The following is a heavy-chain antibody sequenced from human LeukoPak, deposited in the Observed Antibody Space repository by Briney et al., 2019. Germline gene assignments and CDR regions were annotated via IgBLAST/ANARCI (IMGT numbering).Heavy chain of an antibody. V-gene: IGHV4-59*01. J-gene: IGHJ4*02. CDR1: GGSISSYY. CDR3: ASGECSGGSCYALAGY. CDR2: IYYSGST. Sequence: SETLSLTCTVSGGSISSYYWSWIRQPPGKGLEWIGYIYYSGSTNYNPSLKSRVTISVDTSRNQFSLKLSSVTAADTAEYYCASGECSGGSCYALAGYWGQGTLVTVSS. D-gene: IGHD2-15*01.